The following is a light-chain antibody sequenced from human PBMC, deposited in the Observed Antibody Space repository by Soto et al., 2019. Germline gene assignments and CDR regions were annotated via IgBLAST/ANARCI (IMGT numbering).Light chain of an antibody. J-gene: IGLJ1*01. V-gene: IGLV1-40*01. CDR3: QSYDRSLSGWV. CDR2: GNS. CDR1: SSNFGAGYD. Sequence: QSVLTQPPSVSGAPGQRVTISCTGSSSNFGAGYDVHWYQQLPGTAPKLLIYGNSNRPSGVPDRFSGSKSGTSASLAITGLQAEDEADYYCQSYDRSLSGWVFGTGTKVTVL.